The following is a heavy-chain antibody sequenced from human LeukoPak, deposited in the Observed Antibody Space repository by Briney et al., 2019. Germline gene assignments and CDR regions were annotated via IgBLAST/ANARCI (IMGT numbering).Heavy chain of an antibody. Sequence: GGSLRLSCAASGLTFSSHWMHWVRQAPGKGLVWVSRITNDGSSTTYADSVKGRFTISRDNSKNTLHLQMNSLRAEDTAIYYCAKDRGFLVDTDTLDYWGQGTLVTVSS. CDR2: ITNDGSST. CDR3: AKDRGFLVDTDTLDY. J-gene: IGHJ4*02. V-gene: IGHV3-74*01. D-gene: IGHD5-18*01. CDR1: GLTFSSHW.